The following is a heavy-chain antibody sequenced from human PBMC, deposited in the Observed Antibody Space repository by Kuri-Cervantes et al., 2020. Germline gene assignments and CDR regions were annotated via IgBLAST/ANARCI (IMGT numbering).Heavy chain of an antibody. Sequence: ESLKISCTVSGGSISSYYWGWIRQPPGKGLEWIGSIYYSGSPYYNPSLKSRVTISVDTSKNQFSLKLSSVTAADTAVYYCARGLGYYYGYFDYWGQGTLVTVSS. V-gene: IGHV4-39*01. D-gene: IGHD3-22*01. CDR1: GGSISSYY. J-gene: IGHJ4*02. CDR2: IYYSGSP. CDR3: ARGLGYYYGYFDY.